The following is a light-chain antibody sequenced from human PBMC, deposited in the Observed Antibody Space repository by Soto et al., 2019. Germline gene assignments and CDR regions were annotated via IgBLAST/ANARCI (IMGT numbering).Light chain of an antibody. V-gene: IGLV2-14*01. CDR1: ISDVGGYDY. Sequence: QSALTQPASVSGSPGQSITISSTGTISDVGGYDYVSWYQQHPGKAPKLMIYDVSNRPSGVSNRFSGSKSGNTASLTISGLQADDEADYYCSSYTTSSTYVFGTGTKLTVL. J-gene: IGLJ1*01. CDR3: SSYTTSSTYV. CDR2: DVS.